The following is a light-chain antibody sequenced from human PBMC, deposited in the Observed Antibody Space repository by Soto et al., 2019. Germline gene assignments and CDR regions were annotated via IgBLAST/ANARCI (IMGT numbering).Light chain of an antibody. CDR3: QVWDSSSDHYV. CDR2: DDS. V-gene: IGLV3-21*02. J-gene: IGLJ1*01. Sequence: SDELTQPPWGLVAPVQTAMITGGGKDIGSKSVHWYQQKPGQAPVLVVYDDSDRPSGIPERFSGSNSGNTATLPISRVEAGDEADYYCQVWDSSSDHYVFGTGTKVTVL. CDR1: DIGSKS.